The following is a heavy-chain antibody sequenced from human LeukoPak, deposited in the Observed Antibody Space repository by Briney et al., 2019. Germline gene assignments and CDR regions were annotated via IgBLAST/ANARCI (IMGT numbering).Heavy chain of an antibody. J-gene: IGHJ3*02. D-gene: IGHD3-10*02. V-gene: IGHV1-69*05. CDR1: GGTFSSYA. CDR2: IIPIFGTA. CDR3: ASTYYYVGGDAFDI. Sequence: SVKVSCKASGGTFSSYAISWVRQAPGQGLEWMGRIIPIFGTANYAQKFQGRVTITTDESTSTAYMELSSLRSEDTAVYYCASTYYYVGGDAFDIWGQGTMVTVSS.